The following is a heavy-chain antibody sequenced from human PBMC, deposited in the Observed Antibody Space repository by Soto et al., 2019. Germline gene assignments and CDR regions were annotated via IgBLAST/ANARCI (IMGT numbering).Heavy chain of an antibody. J-gene: IGHJ4*02. V-gene: IGHV1-18*04. CDR1: GYTFTSYG. CDR3: ARDFPAPAVAAAAHFDY. CDR2: IGAYNGNT. Sequence: ASVKVSCKASGYTFTSYGISWVRQAPGQGLEWMGWIGAYNGNTNYAQKLQGRVTMTTDTSTSTAYMGLRSLRSDDTAVYYCARDFPAPAVAAAAHFDYWGQGTLVTVSS. D-gene: IGHD6-13*01.